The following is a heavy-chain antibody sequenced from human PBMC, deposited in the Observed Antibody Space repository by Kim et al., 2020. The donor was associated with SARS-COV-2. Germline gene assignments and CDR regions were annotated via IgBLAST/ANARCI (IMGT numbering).Heavy chain of an antibody. CDR1: GGSISSSNW. J-gene: IGHJ4*02. Sequence: SETLSLTCAVSGGSISSSNWWSWVRQPPGKGLEWIGEIYHSGSTNYNPSLKSRVTISVDKSQNQFSLKLSSVTAADTAVYYCAREIAAAGTTHFDYWGQGTLVTVSS. CDR2: IYHSGST. V-gene: IGHV4-4*02. D-gene: IGHD6-13*01. CDR3: AREIAAAGTTHFDY.